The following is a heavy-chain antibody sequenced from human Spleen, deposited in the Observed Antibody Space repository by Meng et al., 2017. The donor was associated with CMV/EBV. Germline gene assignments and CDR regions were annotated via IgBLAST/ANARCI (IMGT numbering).Heavy chain of an antibody. Sequence: ASVKVSCKASGYTFTGYCMHWLRQAPGQGLEWMGWINPNSGGTNYAQKFQGRVTMTRDTAINTAYMELIKLRYDDTAVYSCARTQTPSHSGSYRYYYYYAMDVWGQGTTVTVSS. D-gene: IGHD1-26*01. CDR1: GYTFTGYC. J-gene: IGHJ6*02. V-gene: IGHV1-2*02. CDR3: ARTQTPSHSGSYRYYYYYAMDV. CDR2: INPNSGGT.